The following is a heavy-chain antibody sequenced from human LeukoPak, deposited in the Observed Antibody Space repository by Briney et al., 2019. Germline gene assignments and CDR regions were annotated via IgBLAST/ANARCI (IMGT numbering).Heavy chain of an antibody. V-gene: IGHV1/OR15-3*02. CDR1: GYTFTSYY. CDR3: ARDRTMVRGPPGAYFDY. Sequence: ASVKVSCRASGYTFTSYYLHWVRQAPGQGLEWMGWINAGNGNTKYSQKFQGRVTITRDTSTSTVYMELSSLRSEDTAVYYCARDRTMVRGPPGAYFDYWGQGTLVTVSS. D-gene: IGHD3-10*01. J-gene: IGHJ4*02. CDR2: INAGNGNT.